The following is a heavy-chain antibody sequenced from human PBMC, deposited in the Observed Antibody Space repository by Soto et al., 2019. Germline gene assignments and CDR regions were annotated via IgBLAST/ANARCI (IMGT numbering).Heavy chain of an antibody. CDR1: GFTFRDHW. V-gene: IGHV3-74*01. D-gene: IGHD6-19*01. CDR2: INSDGSTT. Sequence: EVQLVESGGGLVQPGGSLRLSCAASGFTFRDHWMHWVRQAPGKGLVWVSRINSDGSTTTYADSVKGRFTISRDSAKSTLYLQLNSLRAEDTALYYCARGYSSGPDYWGQGTLVTVSS. CDR3: ARGYSSGPDY. J-gene: IGHJ4*02.